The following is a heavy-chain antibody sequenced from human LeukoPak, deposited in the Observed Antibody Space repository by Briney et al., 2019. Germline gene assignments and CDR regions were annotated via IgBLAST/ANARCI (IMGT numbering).Heavy chain of an antibody. V-gene: IGHV5-51*01. Sequence: GESLKISCKGSGYTFINYWIAWVRQMPGKDLEWMGIIYPADSDTRYSPSFQGQGTISADKSISTAYLQWSSLKASDTAIYSCVKGFSGTYYGMDVWGPGTMVTVSS. CDR2: IYPADSDT. CDR3: VKGFSGTYYGMDV. J-gene: IGHJ6*02. CDR1: GYTFINYW. D-gene: IGHD3-10*01.